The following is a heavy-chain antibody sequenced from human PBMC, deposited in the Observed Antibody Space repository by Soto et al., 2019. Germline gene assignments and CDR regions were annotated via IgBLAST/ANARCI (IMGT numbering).Heavy chain of an antibody. D-gene: IGHD6-19*01. CDR1: GCTVSGYS. J-gene: IGHJ4*02. CDR3: AKFTEPGYSSIWYYFEY. CDR2: ISSRSTNI. V-gene: IGHV3-21*06. Sequence: GSLRLSCVGAGCTVSGYSMAWVRQAPGRGLEWVASISSRSTNIDYADSVKGRFTISRDNAKNLVSLQMSSLRGEDTALYYCAKFTEPGYSSIWYYFEYWGQGTPVTVSS.